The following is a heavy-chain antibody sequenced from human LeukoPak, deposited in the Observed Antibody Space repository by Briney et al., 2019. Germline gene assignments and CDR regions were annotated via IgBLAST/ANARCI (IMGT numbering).Heavy chain of an antibody. D-gene: IGHD3-10*01. CDR2: ISSSGSTI. Sequence: GGSLRLSCAASGFAFRSYAMSWVRQAPGKGLEWVSYISSSGSTIYYADSVKGRFTISRDNAKNSLYLQMNSLRAEDTAVYYCARVASSFGEMGYWGQGTLVTVSS. CDR1: GFAFRSYA. J-gene: IGHJ4*02. CDR3: ARVASSFGEMGY. V-gene: IGHV3-48*03.